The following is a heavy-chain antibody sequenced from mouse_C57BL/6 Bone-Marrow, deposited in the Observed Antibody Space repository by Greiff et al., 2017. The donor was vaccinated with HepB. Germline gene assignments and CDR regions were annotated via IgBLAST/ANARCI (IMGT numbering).Heavy chain of an antibody. CDR1: GYTFTSYW. Sequence: QVQLQQPGAELVRPGSSVKLSCKASGYTFTSYWMHWVKQRPIQGLEWIGNIDPSDSETHYNQKFKDKATLTVDKSSSTAYMQLSSLTSEDSAVYYCARITTVVAMDYFDYWGQGTTLTVSS. J-gene: IGHJ2*01. D-gene: IGHD1-1*01. CDR2: IDPSDSET. CDR3: ARITTVVAMDYFDY. V-gene: IGHV1-52*01.